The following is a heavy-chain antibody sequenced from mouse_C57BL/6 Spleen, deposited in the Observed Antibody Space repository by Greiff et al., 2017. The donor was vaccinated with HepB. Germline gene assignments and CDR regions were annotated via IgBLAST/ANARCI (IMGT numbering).Heavy chain of an antibody. V-gene: IGHV5-16*01. CDR2: INYDGSST. CDR1: GFTFSDYY. D-gene: IGHD2-4*01. CDR3: ARVYYDASNAMDY. Sequence: EVMLVESEGGLVQPGSSMKLSCTASGFTFSDYYMAWVRQVPEKGLEWVANINYDGSSTYYLDSLKSRFIISRDNAKNILYLQMSSLKSEDTATYYCARVYYDASNAMDYWGQGTSVTVSS. J-gene: IGHJ4*01.